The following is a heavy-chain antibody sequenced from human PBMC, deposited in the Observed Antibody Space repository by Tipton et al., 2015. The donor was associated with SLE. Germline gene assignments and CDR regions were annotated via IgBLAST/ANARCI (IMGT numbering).Heavy chain of an antibody. V-gene: IGHV4-59*11. CDR1: GGSISNLY. D-gene: IGHD3-3*01. CDR2: VYYGGST. J-gene: IGHJ4*02. Sequence: LRLSCNVSGGSISNLYWSWIRQPPGKPLEWIGYVYYGGSTKYNPSLKSRVTISVDTSKNQFSLKLTSVTAADTAVYYCARHVGGFWSGSSFDDWGQGTLVTVSS. CDR3: ARHVGGFWSGSSFDD.